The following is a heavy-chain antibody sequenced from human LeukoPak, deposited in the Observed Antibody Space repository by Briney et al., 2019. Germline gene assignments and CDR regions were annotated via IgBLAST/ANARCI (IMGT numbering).Heavy chain of an antibody. CDR2: ISGSGGST. CDR3: ARDSLTGSSHAFDI. D-gene: IGHD6-13*01. J-gene: IGHJ3*02. Sequence: KSGGSLRLSCAASGFTFSSYSMNWVRQAPGKGLEWVSAISGSGGSTYYADSVKGRFTISRDNAKNSLYLQMNSLRAEDTAVYYCARDSLTGSSHAFDIWGQGTMVTVSS. CDR1: GFTFSSYS. V-gene: IGHV3-21*01.